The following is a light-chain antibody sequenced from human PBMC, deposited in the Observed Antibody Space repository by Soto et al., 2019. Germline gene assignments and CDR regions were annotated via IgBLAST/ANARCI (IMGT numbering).Light chain of an antibody. Sequence: DIQMTQSPSTLSASVGDRVTITCRASQSISSWLAWYQQKPGKAPNLLIYKASSLESGVPSRFSGSGSGKEFPLNIRRLQPDDFGTYYCQQYNSYPLTFGGGTKVEIK. CDR1: QSISSW. CDR3: QQYNSYPLT. J-gene: IGKJ4*01. V-gene: IGKV1-5*03. CDR2: KAS.